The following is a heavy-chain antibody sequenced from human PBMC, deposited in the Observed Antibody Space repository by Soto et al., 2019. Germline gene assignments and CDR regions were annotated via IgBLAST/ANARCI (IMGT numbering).Heavy chain of an antibody. CDR1: GYRFSSQW. Sequence: GESLKISCNGSGYRFSSQWISWVRQMPGKGLEWMGRIDPSDSYTSYSPSFQGHVTISTDNSISTAYLQWSSLKASDTAMYYCARHGKSSVITKTYGMDVWGQGTTVTVS. V-gene: IGHV5-10-1*01. CDR2: IDPSDSYT. D-gene: IGHD1-1*01. CDR3: ARHGKSSVITKTYGMDV. J-gene: IGHJ6*02.